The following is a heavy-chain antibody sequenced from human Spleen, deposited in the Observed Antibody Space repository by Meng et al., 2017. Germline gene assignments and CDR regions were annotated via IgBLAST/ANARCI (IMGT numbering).Heavy chain of an antibody. D-gene: IGHD5-12*01. CDR1: VGPFSGYF. J-gene: IGHJ4*02. V-gene: IGHV4-34*01. CDR3: ARSQGPYSGYDLNY. Sequence: QVQLPQWGAGLLGPPETLSLTCVVSVGPFSGYFWSWIRQPPGKGLEWIGEINHSGSTSYNPSLKSRVTISVDTSKNHFYLKLSSVTAADTAVYYCARSQGPYSGYDLNYWGQGSLVTVSS. CDR2: INHSGST.